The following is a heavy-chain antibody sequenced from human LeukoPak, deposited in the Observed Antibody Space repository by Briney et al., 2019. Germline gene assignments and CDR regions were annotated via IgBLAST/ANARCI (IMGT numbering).Heavy chain of an antibody. D-gene: IGHD3-10*01. Sequence: GASVKVSCKASGYTFTDYYMHWVRQAPGQGLEWMGRINPDTGGTNSAQRFQGRVTMTRDTSIRTAHMELSSLRSDDTAVYYCAREHFFSGSENYVLHNWYDPWGQGTLVTVSS. J-gene: IGHJ5*02. CDR3: AREHFFSGSENYVLHNWYDP. V-gene: IGHV1-2*02. CDR2: INPDTGGT. CDR1: GYTFTDYY.